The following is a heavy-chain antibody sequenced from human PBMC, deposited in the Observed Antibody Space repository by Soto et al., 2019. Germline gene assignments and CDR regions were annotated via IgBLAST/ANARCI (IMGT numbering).Heavy chain of an antibody. CDR3: TRARVLMVYAS. CDR1: GFTFGDYA. Sequence: GGSLRLSCTASGFTFGDYAMSWFRQAPGKGLEWVGFIRSKAYGGTTEYAASVKGRFTISRDDSKSIAYLQMNSLKTEDTAVYYCTRARVLMVYASWGQGTLVTVSS. V-gene: IGHV3-49*03. CDR2: IRSKAYGGTT. J-gene: IGHJ4*02. D-gene: IGHD2-8*01.